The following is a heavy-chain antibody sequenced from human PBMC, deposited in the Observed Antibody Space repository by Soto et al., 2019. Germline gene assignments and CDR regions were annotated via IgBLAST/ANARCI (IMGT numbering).Heavy chain of an antibody. CDR3: ARGSYDSYAGFFGMDV. V-gene: IGHV1-69*13. Sequence: SVKVSCKTSGGSFMSQAISWVRQAPGQGPEWMGGIIPFSGTVTYTQRFRGRLTLTADEPTKTAYMELSSLRSEDTAVYYCARGSYDSYAGFFGMDVWGQGTKVTVSS. D-gene: IGHD3-10*01. J-gene: IGHJ6*02. CDR1: GGSFMSQA. CDR2: IIPFSGTV.